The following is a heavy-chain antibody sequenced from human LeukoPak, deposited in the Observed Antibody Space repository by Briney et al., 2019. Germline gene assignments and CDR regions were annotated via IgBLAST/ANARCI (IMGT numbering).Heavy chain of an antibody. D-gene: IGHD1-26*01. V-gene: IGHV3-23*01. J-gene: IGHJ3*02. CDR3: AKDRVSYSGSYENAFDI. Sequence: GGSLRLSCAASGFTFSSYAMSWVRQAPGKGLEWVSAISGSGGSIYYADSVKGRFTISRDNSKNTLYLQMNSLRAEDTAVYYCAKDRVSYSGSYENAFDIWGQGTMVTVSS. CDR1: GFTFSSYA. CDR2: ISGSGGSI.